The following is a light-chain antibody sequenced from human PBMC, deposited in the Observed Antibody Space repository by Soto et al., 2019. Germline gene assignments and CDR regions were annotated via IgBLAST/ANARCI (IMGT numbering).Light chain of an antibody. Sequence: EIVMTQSPATLSVSPGERATLSCRASQSVSSNLAWYQQKPGHAPRLLIYGASTRATGIPARFSGSGSGTEFPLTISSLQSEDLTVYDCQQYNNWPPWTCGQGTKVEIK. CDR2: GAS. CDR1: QSVSSN. CDR3: QQYNNWPPWT. V-gene: IGKV3-15*01. J-gene: IGKJ1*01.